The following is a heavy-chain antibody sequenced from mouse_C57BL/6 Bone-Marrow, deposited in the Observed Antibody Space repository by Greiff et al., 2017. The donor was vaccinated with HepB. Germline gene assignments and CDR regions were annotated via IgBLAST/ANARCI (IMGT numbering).Heavy chain of an antibody. V-gene: IGHV5-2*03. Sequence: EVKVEESGGGLVQPGESLKLSCESNEYEFPSHDMSWVRKTPEKKLELVAAINSDGGSTYYPDTMERRFIISRDNTKKTLYLQMSSLRSEDTALYYCARQNKSSYAMDYWGQGTSVTVSS. J-gene: IGHJ4*01. D-gene: IGHD1-1*01. CDR2: INSDGGST. CDR1: EYEFPSHD. CDR3: ARQNKSSYAMDY.